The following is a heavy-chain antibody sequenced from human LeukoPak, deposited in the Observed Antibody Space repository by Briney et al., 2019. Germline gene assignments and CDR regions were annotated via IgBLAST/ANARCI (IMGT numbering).Heavy chain of an antibody. D-gene: IGHD3-10*01. CDR3: ARHRGSGSSSIPFDY. Sequence: SETLSLTCAVSGASIITNSPYWAWIRQSPGKRPEWIGTVYYTGSIYYNPSLKSRVILSVDTSKNQFSLSLSSVTAADTAIYYCARHRGSGSSSIPFDYWGQGTLVTVSS. CDR2: VYYTGSI. V-gene: IGHV4-39*01. J-gene: IGHJ4*02. CDR1: GASIITNSPY.